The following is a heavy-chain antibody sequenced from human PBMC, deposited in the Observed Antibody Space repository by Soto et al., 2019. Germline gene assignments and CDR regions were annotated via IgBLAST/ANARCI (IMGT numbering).Heavy chain of an antibody. J-gene: IGHJ6*02. Sequence: ESLKISCKGSGYTFTNYWIGWVRQMPGKGPEWMGIIYPGDPDTKYNPSFQGQVTISADKSITTTYLQWSSLKASDTAIYYCAASIFYYGMDVWGQGTTVTVSS. CDR1: GYTFTNYW. V-gene: IGHV5-51*01. CDR2: IYPGDPDT. CDR3: AASIFYYGMDV.